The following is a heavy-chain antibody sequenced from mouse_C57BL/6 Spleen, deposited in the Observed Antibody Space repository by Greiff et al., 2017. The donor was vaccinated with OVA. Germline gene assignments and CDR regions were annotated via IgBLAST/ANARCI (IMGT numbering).Heavy chain of an antibody. V-gene: IGHV2-2*01. CDR3: ARGCYEYERRRHYYAMDY. CDR1: GFSLTSYG. J-gene: IGHJ4*01. CDR2: IWSGGST. D-gene: IGHD2-4*01. Sequence: QVQLQQSGPGLVQPSQSLSITCTVSGFSLTSYGVHWVRQSPGKGLEWLGVIWSGGSTDYNAAFISRLSISKDNSKSQVFFKMNSLQADDTAIYYCARGCYEYERRRHYYAMDYWGQGTSVTVSS.